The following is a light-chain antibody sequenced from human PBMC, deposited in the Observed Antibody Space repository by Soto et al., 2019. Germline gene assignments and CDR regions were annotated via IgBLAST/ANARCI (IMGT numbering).Light chain of an antibody. CDR1: QSVSSY. V-gene: IGKV3-11*01. CDR3: YQRTNWPRSFT. CDR2: DTS. Sequence: EIVLTQSPATLSLSPGERATLSCRASQSVSSYLAWYQQKPGQAPRLLIYDTSKRATGIPARFSGSGSGTDFTLTISSLEPEDFAVYYCYQRTNWPRSFTFGPGTKVDIK. J-gene: IGKJ3*01.